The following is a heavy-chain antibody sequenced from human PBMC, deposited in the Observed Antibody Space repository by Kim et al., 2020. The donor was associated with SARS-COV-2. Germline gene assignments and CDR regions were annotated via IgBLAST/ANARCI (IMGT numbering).Heavy chain of an antibody. CDR2: IYPGDSDT. J-gene: IGHJ5*02. D-gene: IGHD1-26*01. V-gene: IGHV5-51*01. CDR3: VRHARVGATLSWFDP. Sequence: GESLKISCKGYGYSFTTYWIAWVRQMPGKGLEWMGIIYPGDSDTRYSPSFQGQVTISADKSISTDYLQWSSLKASDSAIYYCVRHARVGATLSWFDPWGQ. CDR1: GYSFTTYW.